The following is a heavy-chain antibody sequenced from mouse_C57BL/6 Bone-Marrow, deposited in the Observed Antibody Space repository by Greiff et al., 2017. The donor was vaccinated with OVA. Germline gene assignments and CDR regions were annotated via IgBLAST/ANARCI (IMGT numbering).Heavy chain of an antibody. CDR1: GFTFTDYY. V-gene: IGHV7-3*01. CDR3: ARRPYFDY. CDR2: IRNKANGYTT. J-gene: IGHJ2*01. Sequence: DVKLVESGGGLVQPGGSLSLSCAASGFTFTDYYMSWVRQPPGKALEWLGFIRNKANGYTTESSASVKGRFTISRDNSQSILYLQMDALRAEDSATYYCARRPYFDYWGQGTTLTVSS.